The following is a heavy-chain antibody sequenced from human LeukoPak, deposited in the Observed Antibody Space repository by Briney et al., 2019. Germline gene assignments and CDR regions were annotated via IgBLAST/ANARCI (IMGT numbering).Heavy chain of an antibody. V-gene: IGHV3-7*01. CDR1: GFTFSSYW. CDR2: IKQDGSEK. CDR3: AREVSHIVVVTAIRNFDY. Sequence: GGSLRLPCAASGFTFSSYWMSWVRQAPGRGLEWVANIKQDGSEKYYVDSVKGRFTISRDNAQNSLYLQMNSLRAEDTAVYYCAREVSHIVVVTAIRNFDYWGQGTLVTVSS. D-gene: IGHD2-21*02. J-gene: IGHJ4*02.